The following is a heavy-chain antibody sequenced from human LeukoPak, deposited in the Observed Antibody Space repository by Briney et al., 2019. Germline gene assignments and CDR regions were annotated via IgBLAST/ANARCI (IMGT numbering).Heavy chain of an antibody. CDR1: GDSISTYY. V-gene: IGHV4-59*01. CDR3: ARVRNYPDAFDI. CDR2: IYSSGTT. J-gene: IGHJ3*02. D-gene: IGHD3-16*02. Sequence: SETLSLACAVSGDSISTYYWSWIRQPPGKGLEWIGYIYSSGTTNNNPSLRSRVTISLDTSKNQFSLRLSSVTAADTALYYCARVRNYPDAFDIWSHGTMVTVSS.